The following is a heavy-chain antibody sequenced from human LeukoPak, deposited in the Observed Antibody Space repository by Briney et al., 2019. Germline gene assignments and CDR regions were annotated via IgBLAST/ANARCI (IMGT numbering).Heavy chain of an antibody. V-gene: IGHV1-18*01. CDR2: ISAYNGNT. CDR1: GYTFTSYG. D-gene: IGHD3-3*01. CDR3: ARCLEYYDFWSGYNNWFDP. J-gene: IGHJ5*02. Sequence: ASVKVSCKASGYTFTSYGISWVRQAPGQGLEWMGWISAYNGNTNYAQKLQGRVTMTTDTSTSTAYMELRSLRSDDTAVYYCARCLEYYDFWSGYNNWFDPWGQGTLVTVSS.